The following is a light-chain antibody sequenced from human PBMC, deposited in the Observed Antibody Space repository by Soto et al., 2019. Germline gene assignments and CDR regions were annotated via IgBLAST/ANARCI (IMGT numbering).Light chain of an antibody. CDR2: EVV. CDR1: KNDIGVYDF. V-gene: IGLV2-8*01. Sequence: QSVLTQPPSASGSPEQSVTISCTGTKNDIGVYDFVSWYQHHPGKAPRLIIYEVVQRPSGVPDRFSGSKSGNTASLTVSGLQAADEADYFCKSYAGSNTYVFGSGTKVTV. CDR3: KSYAGSNTYV. J-gene: IGLJ1*01.